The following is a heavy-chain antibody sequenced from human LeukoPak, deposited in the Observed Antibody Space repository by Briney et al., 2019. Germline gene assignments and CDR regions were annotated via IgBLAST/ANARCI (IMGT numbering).Heavy chain of an antibody. CDR3: AKDGGLRLTLGYFLH. D-gene: IGHD3-16*01. J-gene: IGHJ1*01. V-gene: IGHV3-30-3*01. Sequence: GGSQRLSCAASGFTFSNYAIHWVRQAPGKGLQWVAVISFDGSIRYYADSVKGRFTISRDTSKNTLYLQMNSLRAEDTAVYYCAKDGGLRLTLGYFLHWGQGTLVTVSS. CDR1: GFTFSNYA. CDR2: ISFDGSIR.